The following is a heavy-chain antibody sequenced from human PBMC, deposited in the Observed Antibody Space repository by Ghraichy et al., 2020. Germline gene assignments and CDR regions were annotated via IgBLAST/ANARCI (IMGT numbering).Heavy chain of an antibody. Sequence: ASVKVSCKASGYTFTGYYMHWVRQAPGQGLEWMGWINPNSGGTNYAQKFQGRVTMTRDTSISTAYMELSRLRSDDTAVYYCARVGLQWLARNWFDPWGQGTLVTVSS. J-gene: IGHJ5*02. CDR2: INPNSGGT. CDR1: GYTFTGYY. CDR3: ARVGLQWLARNWFDP. V-gene: IGHV1-2*02. D-gene: IGHD6-19*01.